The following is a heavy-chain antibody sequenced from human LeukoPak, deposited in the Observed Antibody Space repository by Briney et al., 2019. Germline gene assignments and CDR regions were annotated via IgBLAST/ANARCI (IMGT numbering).Heavy chain of an antibody. CDR1: GFTFSSYS. V-gene: IGHV3-21*01. D-gene: IGHD6-19*01. J-gene: IGHJ3*02. CDR3: ARDGLSSSGWLSPDAFDI. CDR2: ISSSSSYI. Sequence: GGSLRLSCAASGFTFSSYSMNWVRQAPGKGLEWVSSISSSSSYIYYADSVKGRFTISRDNAKNSLYLQMNSLRAEDTAVYHCARDGLSSSGWLSPDAFDIWGQGTMVTVSS.